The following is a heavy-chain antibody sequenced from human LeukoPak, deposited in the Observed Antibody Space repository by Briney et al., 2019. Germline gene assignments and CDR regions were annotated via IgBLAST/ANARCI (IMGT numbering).Heavy chain of an antibody. D-gene: IGHD2-8*02. CDR3: AREGYTAGSLNWFDP. CDR1: GYTFTSYA. Sequence: ASVKVSCKASGYTFTSYAMNWVRQAPGQGLEWMGWINTNTGNPTHAQGFTGRFVFSLDTSVSTAYLQISSLKAEDTAVYYCAREGYTAGSLNWFDPWGQGTLVTVSS. CDR2: INTNTGNP. V-gene: IGHV7-4-1*02. J-gene: IGHJ5*02.